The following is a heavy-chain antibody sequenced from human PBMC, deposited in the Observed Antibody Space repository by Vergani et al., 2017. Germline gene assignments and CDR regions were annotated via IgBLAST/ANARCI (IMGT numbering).Heavy chain of an antibody. CDR2: VEDSGYF. J-gene: IGHJ4*02. Sequence: QVQLQESGPGLVRPSETLSLTCTVSGGSLSGYYWNWIRQTPGEGLEWIGYVEDSGYFNYNPSLKTRVSMSSDTSNNQFSLMLSSVTVADTAVYYCARGQWLPTLSFDYWGQGTLVTVSS. CDR1: GGSLSGYY. D-gene: IGHD6-19*01. V-gene: IGHV4-59*01. CDR3: ARGQWLPTLSFDY.